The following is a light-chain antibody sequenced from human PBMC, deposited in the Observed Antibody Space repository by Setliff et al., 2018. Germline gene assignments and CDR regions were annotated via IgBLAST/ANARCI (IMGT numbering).Light chain of an antibody. V-gene: IGLV2-14*03. Sequence: QSVLTQPAAVSGSPGQSVAISCSGSSSDVGGYDFVSWYQQHPGKAPKLLIYEVIKRPPGVSDRFSGSKSGNTASLTIPGLQAEDEADYYCLSYTSETTHALFGGGTKVTVL. J-gene: IGLJ2*01. CDR1: SSDVGGYDF. CDR3: LSYTSETTHAL. CDR2: EVI.